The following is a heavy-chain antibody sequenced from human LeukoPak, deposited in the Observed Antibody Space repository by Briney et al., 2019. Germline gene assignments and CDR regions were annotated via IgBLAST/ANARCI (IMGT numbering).Heavy chain of an antibody. Sequence: SETLSLTCTVSGGSISTYFWSWIRQPPGKGLEWIGYINYSGRTKYNPSLKSRATISVDTSKNQFSLTLSSVTAADTAVYYCARAVPGWSYFDYWGQGTLVTVSS. CDR1: GGSISTYF. D-gene: IGHD6-19*01. J-gene: IGHJ4*02. CDR3: ARAVPGWSYFDY. CDR2: INYSGRT. V-gene: IGHV4-59*08.